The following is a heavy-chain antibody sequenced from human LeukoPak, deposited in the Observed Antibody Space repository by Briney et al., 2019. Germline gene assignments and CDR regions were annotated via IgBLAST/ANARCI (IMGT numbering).Heavy chain of an antibody. D-gene: IGHD2-21*02. J-gene: IGHJ4*02. V-gene: IGHV4-39*02. CDR1: GGSIGSGYY. CDR2: IHYGGTT. CDR3: TRDKGDFVSDF. Sequence: PSETLSLTCTVSGGSIGSGYYWAWIRQPPGKGLEWIGSIHYGGTTHYNPSLQSRVTISADTSKNQFALDLRSVTAADTAVYYCTRDKGDFVSDFWGQGTLVTVSS.